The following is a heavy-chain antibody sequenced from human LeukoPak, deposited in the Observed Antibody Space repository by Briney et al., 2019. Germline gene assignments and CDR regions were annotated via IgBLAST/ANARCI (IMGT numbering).Heavy chain of an antibody. D-gene: IGHD6-13*01. CDR3: ARTTEAHSWQTRYYSYYMDV. CDR1: GVSISSSTY. Sequence: SETLSLTCTVSGVSISSSTYWGWIRQPPGKGLEWIGSIYYSGNTYYNASLKSQVSISIDTSKNQFSLKLTSVTAADTAVYYCARTTEAHSWQTRYYSYYMDVWGKGTTVTVSS. J-gene: IGHJ6*03. CDR2: IYYSGNT. V-gene: IGHV4-39*01.